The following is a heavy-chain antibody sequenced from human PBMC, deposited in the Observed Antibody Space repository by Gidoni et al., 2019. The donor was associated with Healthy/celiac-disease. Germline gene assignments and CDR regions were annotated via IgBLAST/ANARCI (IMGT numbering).Heavy chain of an antibody. CDR2: IIPIFGTA. Sequence: QVQLVQSGAEVKKPGSSVKVSCKASGGTFSSYAISWVRQAPGQGLEWMGGIIPIFGTANYAQKFQGRVTITADESTSTAYMELSSLRSEDTAVYYCARSGVGATRRGYNWFDPWGQGTLVTVSS. J-gene: IGHJ5*02. V-gene: IGHV1-69*01. CDR1: GGTFSSYA. CDR3: ARSGVGATRRGYNWFDP. D-gene: IGHD1-26*01.